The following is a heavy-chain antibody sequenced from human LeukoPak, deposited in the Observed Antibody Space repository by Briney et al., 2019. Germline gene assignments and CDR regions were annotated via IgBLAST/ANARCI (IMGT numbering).Heavy chain of an antibody. V-gene: IGHV3-21*01. Sequence: GGSLRLSCAASEFSVGSNYMTWVRQAPGKGLEWVSSITSSSSYIYYADSVKGRFTISRDNAKNSLYLQMNSLRAEDTAVYYCAELGITMIGGVWGKGTTVTISS. CDR3: AELGITMIGGV. CDR1: EFSVGSNY. D-gene: IGHD3-10*02. CDR2: ITSSSSYI. J-gene: IGHJ6*04.